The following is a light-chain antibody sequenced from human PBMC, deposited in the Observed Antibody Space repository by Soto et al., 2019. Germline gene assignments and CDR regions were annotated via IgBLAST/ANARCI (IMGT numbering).Light chain of an antibody. J-gene: IGKJ1*01. V-gene: IGKV3-20*01. CDR2: GAS. Sequence: EIVLTQSPCTLSLSPGERATLSCRSSQSVSSSYFAWYQQKPGQAPRLLIYGASSRATGIPDRFSGSGSGTHFTLTISRLEPEDFAVYYCQQYGDSTRTFGQGTKVDIK. CDR3: QQYGDSTRT. CDR1: QSVSSSY.